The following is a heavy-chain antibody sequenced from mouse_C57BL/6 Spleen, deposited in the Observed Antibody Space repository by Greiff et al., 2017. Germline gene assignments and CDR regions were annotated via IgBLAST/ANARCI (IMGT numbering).Heavy chain of an antibody. CDR1: GYTFTSYW. Sequence: QVQLKQPGAELVKPGASVKVSCKASGYTFTSYWMHWVKQRPGQGLEWIGRIHPSDSDTNYNQKFKGKATLTVDKSSSTAYMQLSSLTSEDSAVYYCAMGKLTAAFAYWGQGTLVTVSA. CDR2: IHPSDSDT. D-gene: IGHD4-1*01. V-gene: IGHV1-74*01. CDR3: AMGKLTAAFAY. J-gene: IGHJ3*01.